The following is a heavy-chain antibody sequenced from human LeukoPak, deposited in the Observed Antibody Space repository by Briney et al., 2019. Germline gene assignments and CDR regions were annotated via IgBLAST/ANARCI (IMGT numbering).Heavy chain of an antibody. V-gene: IGHV1-46*01. Sequence: GASVKVSCKASGHTFTSYYMHWVRQAPGQGLEWMGIINPSGGSTSYAQKFQGRVTMTRDTSTSTVYMELSSLRSEDTAVYYCARDTGHCGGDCYPEYFQHWGQGTLVTVSS. CDR1: GHTFTSYY. J-gene: IGHJ1*01. CDR2: INPSGGST. D-gene: IGHD2-21*02. CDR3: ARDTGHCGGDCYPEYFQH.